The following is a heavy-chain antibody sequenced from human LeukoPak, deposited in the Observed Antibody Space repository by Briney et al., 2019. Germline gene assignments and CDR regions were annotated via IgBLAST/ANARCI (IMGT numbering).Heavy chain of an antibody. CDR3: ARTHPKYIPLYYFDY. CDR1: GESFSGYY. D-gene: IGHD2-2*02. Sequence: PSETLSLTCAVYGESFSGYYWSWIRQPPGKGLEWIGEINHSGSTNYNPSLKSRVTISVDTSKNQFSLKLGSVTAADTAVYYCARTHPKYIPLYYFDYWGQGTLVTVSS. CDR2: INHSGST. V-gene: IGHV4-34*01. J-gene: IGHJ4*02.